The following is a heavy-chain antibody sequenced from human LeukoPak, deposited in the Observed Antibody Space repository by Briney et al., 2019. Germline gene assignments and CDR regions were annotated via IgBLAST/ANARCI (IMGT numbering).Heavy chain of an antibody. CDR2: IYTSGST. V-gene: IGHV4-4*07. CDR1: GGSISSYY. J-gene: IGHJ6*03. Sequence: SETLSLTCTVSGGSISSYYWSWIRQPVGKGLEWIGRIYTSGSTNYNPSLKSRVTMSVDTSKNQFSLKLSSVTAADTAVYYCARDSMTARYYYYMDVWGKGTTVTISS. CDR3: ARDSMTARYYYYMDV. D-gene: IGHD2/OR15-2a*01.